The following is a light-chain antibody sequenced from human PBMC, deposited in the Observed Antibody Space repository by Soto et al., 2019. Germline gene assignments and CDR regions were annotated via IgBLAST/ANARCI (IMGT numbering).Light chain of an antibody. V-gene: IGLV3-21*04. CDR2: YDS. Sequence: SYELTQPPSVSVAPGKTARITCGGNNIGSKSVHWYQQKPGQAPVLVIYYDSDQPSGIPARFSGSNSGNTATPTISRVEAGDEADDYCQVWDSSSDPHVVFGGGTKLTVL. J-gene: IGLJ2*01. CDR1: NIGSKS. CDR3: QVWDSSSDPHVV.